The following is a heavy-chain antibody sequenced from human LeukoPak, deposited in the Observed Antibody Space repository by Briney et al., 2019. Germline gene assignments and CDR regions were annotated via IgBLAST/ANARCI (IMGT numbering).Heavy chain of an antibody. V-gene: IGHV3-23*01. CDR2: ISGSGGST. Sequence: ASVKVSCKASGGTFSSYAMSWVRQAPGKGLEWVSAISGSGGSTYYADSVKGRFTISRDNSKNTLYLQMNSLRAEDTAVYYCAKDGNYYDSSGYYFDYWGQGTLVTVSS. CDR3: AKDGNYYDSSGYYFDY. CDR1: GGTFSSYA. J-gene: IGHJ4*02. D-gene: IGHD3-22*01.